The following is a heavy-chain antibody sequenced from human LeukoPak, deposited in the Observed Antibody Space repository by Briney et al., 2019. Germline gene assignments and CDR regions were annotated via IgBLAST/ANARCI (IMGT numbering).Heavy chain of an antibody. V-gene: IGHV3-7*01. CDR1: GLRFSSYW. Sequence: GGSLRLSCAASGLRFSSYWMSWVRQAPGKGLEWVANIKQDGSEKYYVDSVKGRFTISRDNAKNSVFLLLKSLRPNDTAVYYCAKEHSTSWYYFDYWGQGTLVTVSS. CDR3: AKEHSTSWYYFDY. D-gene: IGHD6-13*01. CDR2: IKQDGSEK. J-gene: IGHJ4*02.